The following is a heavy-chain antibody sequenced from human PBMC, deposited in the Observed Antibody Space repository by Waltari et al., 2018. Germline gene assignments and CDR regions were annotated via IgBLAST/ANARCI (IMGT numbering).Heavy chain of an antibody. V-gene: IGHV3-7*03. D-gene: IGHD1-26*01. CDR2: MGPDGSAK. J-gene: IGHJ1*01. Sequence: EVQLVESGGGLVQPGESLRLSCGASGFTFSSYWMSWVRQAPGKGVEWVSNMGPDGSAKYYGDSVRGRFTVSRDNAQDSMYLHVNSLRAEDTAIYYCSINDAWSFRVWGQGTLVTVSS. CDR1: GFTFSSYW. CDR3: SINDAWSFRV.